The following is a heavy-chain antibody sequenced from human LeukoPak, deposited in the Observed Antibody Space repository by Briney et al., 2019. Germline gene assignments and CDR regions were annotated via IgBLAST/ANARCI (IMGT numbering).Heavy chain of an antibody. J-gene: IGHJ1*01. Sequence: ASVKVSCKASGYTFTDYYLHWVRQAPGQGLEWMAWINPNSGGTNYARKFQGRVTMTRDTSISTAYMELTRLTSDDTAVYYCARGEGATVRIQAEYLQHWGQGTLVTVSS. CDR1: GYTFTDYY. CDR2: INPNSGGT. V-gene: IGHV1-2*02. D-gene: IGHD1-26*01. CDR3: ARGEGATVRIQAEYLQH.